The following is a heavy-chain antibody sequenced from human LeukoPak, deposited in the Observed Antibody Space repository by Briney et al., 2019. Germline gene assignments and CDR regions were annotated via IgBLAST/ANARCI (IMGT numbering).Heavy chain of an antibody. D-gene: IGHD3-10*01. Sequence: GGSLRLSCAASGFTFSSYSMNWVRQAPGKGLEWVSSISSSSSYIYYADSVKGRFTISRDNAENSLYLQMNSLRAEDTAVYYCARAVNYYGSGSCDYWGQGTLVTVSS. CDR2: ISSSSSYI. CDR1: GFTFSSYS. V-gene: IGHV3-21*01. CDR3: ARAVNYYGSGSCDY. J-gene: IGHJ4*02.